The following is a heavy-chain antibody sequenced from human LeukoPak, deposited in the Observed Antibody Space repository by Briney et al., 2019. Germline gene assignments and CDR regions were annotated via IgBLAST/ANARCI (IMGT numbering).Heavy chain of an antibody. CDR1: GFTFSSYW. CDR3: DPSGSSSGWYYFDY. V-gene: IGHV3-7*03. CDR2: IKEDGSQT. Sequence: GGSLRLSCAASGFTFSSYWMNWVCQAPGKGLEWVAIIKEDGSQTYYVDSVKGRFTISKDNGKNSLYLQMNSLRAEDTAVYARDPSGSSSGWYYFDYWGQGALVSVSS. J-gene: IGHJ4*02. D-gene: IGHD6-19*01.